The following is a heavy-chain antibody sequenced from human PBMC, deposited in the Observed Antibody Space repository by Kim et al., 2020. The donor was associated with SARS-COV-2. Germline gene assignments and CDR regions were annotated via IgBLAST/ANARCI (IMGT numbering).Heavy chain of an antibody. CDR1: GFTFSSYW. J-gene: IGHJ4*02. D-gene: IGHD5-12*01. CDR3: ARGGYDYGLDRRSNDY. V-gene: IGHV3-74*01. Sequence: GGSLRLSCAASGFTFSSYWMHWVRQAPGKGLVWVSRINSDGSSTSYADSVKGRFTISRDNAKNTLYLQMNSLRAEDTAVYYCARGGYDYGLDRRSNDYWGQGTLVTVSS. CDR2: INSDGSST.